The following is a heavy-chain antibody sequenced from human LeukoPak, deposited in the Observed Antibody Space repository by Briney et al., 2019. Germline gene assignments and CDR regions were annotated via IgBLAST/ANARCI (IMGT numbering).Heavy chain of an antibody. Sequence: ASVKLSCKASGYIFTGYYMHLVRQAPGPGHEWKGWINPNSGGTTCAQRFQGRVTMTRDTSISTAYMELSGLRSDDTAVYYCARSIKPSSGGYYFDYWGQGTLVTVSS. V-gene: IGHV1-2*02. CDR3: ARSIKPSSGGYYFDY. J-gene: IGHJ4*02. D-gene: IGHD6-25*01. CDR1: GYIFTGYY. CDR2: INPNSGGT.